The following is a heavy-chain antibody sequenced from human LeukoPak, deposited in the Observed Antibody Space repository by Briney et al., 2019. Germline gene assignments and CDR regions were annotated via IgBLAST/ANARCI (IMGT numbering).Heavy chain of an antibody. Sequence: PGGSLRLSCAASGFIFSSYTMSWVRQAPGKGLEWVSAISGSGASTFYADSVKGRFTTSRDNSKNTLYLQMNSLRAEDTAVYYCAKGYCSGDSCYSDYWGQGTLVTVSS. CDR3: AKGYCSGDSCYSDY. CDR1: GFIFSSYT. D-gene: IGHD2-15*01. V-gene: IGHV3-23*01. CDR2: ISGSGAST. J-gene: IGHJ4*02.